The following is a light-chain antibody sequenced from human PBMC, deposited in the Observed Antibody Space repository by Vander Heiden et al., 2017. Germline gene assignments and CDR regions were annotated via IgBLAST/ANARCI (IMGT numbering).Light chain of an antibody. J-gene: IGKJ2*01. V-gene: IGKV1-39*01. CDR1: QSISTY. CDR2: AAS. CDR3: QQSDSTPYT. Sequence: DIQMTPSPSSLSASVGDRVTITCRASQSISTYLNWYQQKPGKAPKLLIYAASSLQSGVPSRFSGSGSGTDFSLTISRLQPEDFATYYCQQSDSTPYTFGQGTKLEIK.